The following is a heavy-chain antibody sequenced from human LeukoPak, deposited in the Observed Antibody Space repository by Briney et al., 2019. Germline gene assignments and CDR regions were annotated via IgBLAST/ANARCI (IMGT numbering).Heavy chain of an antibody. D-gene: IGHD2-15*01. Sequence: PGGSLRLSCAASGFTFSNAWMSWVRQAPGKGLEWVGRIKSKTDGGTTDYAAPVKGRFTISRDDSKNTLYLQMNSLKTEDTAVYYGTTLKDILVVVAATPDYYYYMDVWGKGTTVTVSS. CDR2: IKSKTDGGTT. V-gene: IGHV3-15*01. CDR1: GFTFSNAW. CDR3: TTLKDILVVVAATPDYYYYMDV. J-gene: IGHJ6*03.